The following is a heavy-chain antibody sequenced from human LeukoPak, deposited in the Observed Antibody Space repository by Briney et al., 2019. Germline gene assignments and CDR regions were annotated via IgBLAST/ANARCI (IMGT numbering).Heavy chain of an antibody. CDR1: GLTLTTSW. V-gene: IGHV3-7*01. D-gene: IGHD2-21*02. Sequence: GGSLRLSCEAPGLTLTTSWLTWVRQAPGNGLEWVTNINREGSQIDYMDSVKGRFAISRDSANNALYLQMNSLRAEDTAVYYCARGPYCGGDCYQYYFDYWGQGTLVIVSS. CDR2: INREGSQI. CDR3: ARGPYCGGDCYQYYFDY. J-gene: IGHJ4*02.